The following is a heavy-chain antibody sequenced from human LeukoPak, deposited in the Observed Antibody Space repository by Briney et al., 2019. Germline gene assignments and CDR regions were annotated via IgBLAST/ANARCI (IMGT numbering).Heavy chain of an antibody. Sequence: SVKVSCKASGGTFSTFALSWVRQAPGQGPDWMGGIIPILGTANYAQKFQGRVTITAGESTSTAYMELSSLTSEDTAVYYCATSPTGYSPGYWGQGTLVTVSS. J-gene: IGHJ4*02. D-gene: IGHD4-23*01. V-gene: IGHV1-69*13. CDR1: GGTFSTFA. CDR3: ATSPTGYSPGY. CDR2: IIPILGTA.